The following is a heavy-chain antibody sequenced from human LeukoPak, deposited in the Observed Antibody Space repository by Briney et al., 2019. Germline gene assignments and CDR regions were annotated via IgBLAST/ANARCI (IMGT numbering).Heavy chain of an antibody. CDR3: ARTRFNYYYYYMDV. CDR2: IYYSGST. V-gene: IGHV4-39*01. Sequence: SETLSLTCTVSGDSISSTNYYWGWIRQPPGKGLEWIGSIYYSGSTYYNPSLESRATISVDTSKNQFSLKLSSVTAADTAVYYCARTRFNYYYYYMDVWGKGTTVTVSS. J-gene: IGHJ6*03. CDR1: GDSISSTNYY. D-gene: IGHD5-24*01.